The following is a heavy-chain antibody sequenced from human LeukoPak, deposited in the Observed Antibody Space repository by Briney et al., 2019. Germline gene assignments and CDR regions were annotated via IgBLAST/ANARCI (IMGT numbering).Heavy chain of an antibody. D-gene: IGHD6-13*01. Sequence: GGSLRLSXAASGFTFSSYWMHWVRQAQGKGLVWVSRINSDGSSTSYADSVKGRFTISRDNAKNTLYLQMNSLRAEDTAVYYCAREYSSSWGRYYFDYWGQGTLVTVSS. V-gene: IGHV3-74*01. J-gene: IGHJ4*02. CDR3: AREYSSSWGRYYFDY. CDR1: GFTFSSYW. CDR2: INSDGSST.